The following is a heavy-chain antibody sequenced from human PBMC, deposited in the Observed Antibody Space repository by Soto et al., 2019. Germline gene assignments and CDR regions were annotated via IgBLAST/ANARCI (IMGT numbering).Heavy chain of an antibody. V-gene: IGHV1-69*01. CDR1: GGTFSSNG. J-gene: IGHJ5*02. CDR3: ARSSGGNFGIIIEGTNWFAP. CDR2: ITPIFVTA. Sequence: SVKFSCKASGGTFSSNGISWVRQAPGQWLEWMGGITPIFVTAKYAQKFQGRVTITADESASTVYMEVSSLTSEDTAMYYCARSSGGNFGIIIEGTNWFAPWGQGTLVTVSS. D-gene: IGHD1-26*01.